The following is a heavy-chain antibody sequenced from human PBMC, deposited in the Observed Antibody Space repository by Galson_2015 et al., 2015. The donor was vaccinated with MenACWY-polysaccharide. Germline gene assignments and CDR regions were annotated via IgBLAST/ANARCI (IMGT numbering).Heavy chain of an antibody. CDR1: GFTFSSAS. J-gene: IGHJ4*02. Sequence: SLRLSCAASGFTFSSASMNWVRQAPGKGLEWVGRIKRTTDGGTVGYAAPVRGRFTVSRDDSKNKLYLQMNSLRTEDTAVYYCGYSLGTYYNFWGQGTLVTVSS. D-gene: IGHD3-10*01. CDR2: IKRTTDGGTV. CDR3: GYSLGTYYNF. V-gene: IGHV3-15*01.